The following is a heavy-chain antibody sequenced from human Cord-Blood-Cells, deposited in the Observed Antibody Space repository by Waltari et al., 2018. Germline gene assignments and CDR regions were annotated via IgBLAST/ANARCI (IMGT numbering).Heavy chain of an antibody. CDR2: IYYSGSA. J-gene: IGHJ4*02. V-gene: IGHV4-39*01. Sequence: QLQLQESGPGLVKPSETLSLTCTVSGGSISSSSYYWGWIRQPPGKGLGWIGSIYYSGSAYHTPSLKSRVTISVETSKNQFPLKRSSVTAADTAVYFCAGLSGEWGYFDYWGQGTLVTVSS. CDR3: AGLSGEWGYFDY. D-gene: IGHD3-16*01. CDR1: GGSISSSSYY.